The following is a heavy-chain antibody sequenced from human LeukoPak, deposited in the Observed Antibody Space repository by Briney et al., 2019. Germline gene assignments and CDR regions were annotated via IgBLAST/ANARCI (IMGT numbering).Heavy chain of an antibody. CDR2: IYYSGST. Sequence: SETLSLTCTVSGGSISSSSYYWGWIRQPPGKGLEWIGSIYYSGSTYYNPSLKSRVTISVDTSKNQFSLKLSSVTAADTAVYYCARALDSGYDRYYFDYWGQGTLVTVSS. V-gene: IGHV4-39*07. D-gene: IGHD5-12*01. CDR3: ARALDSGYDRYYFDY. CDR1: GGSISSSSYY. J-gene: IGHJ4*02.